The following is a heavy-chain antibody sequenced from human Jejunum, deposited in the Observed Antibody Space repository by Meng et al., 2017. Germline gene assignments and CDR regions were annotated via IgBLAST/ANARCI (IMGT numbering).Heavy chain of an antibody. Sequence: ASSKVSCKASGYSFTSYDINWLRQATGQGLEWMGWMNPKSGNTGYAQKSQGRITITRNTSISTAYMELSSLRSEDTAVYYCARGPERYYGSGSNWFEPWGQGTLVTVSS. V-gene: IGHV1-8*03. CDR3: ARGPERYYGSGSNWFEP. CDR2: MNPKSGNT. CDR1: GYSFTSYD. J-gene: IGHJ5*02. D-gene: IGHD3-10*01.